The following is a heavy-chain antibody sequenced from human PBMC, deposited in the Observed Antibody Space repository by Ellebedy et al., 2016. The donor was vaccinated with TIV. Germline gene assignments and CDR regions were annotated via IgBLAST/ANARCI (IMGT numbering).Heavy chain of an antibody. J-gene: IGHJ5*02. V-gene: IGHV3-7*01. CDR3: ARAIGSGDGT. Sequence: GGSLRLXFVASGFTFSNYWMHWVRQAPGKGLDWEATIKEDGSTIYYVDSVKGRFTISRDNAKNSLYLQMNSLRTEDTAVYYCARAIGSGDGTWGQGALVTVSS. D-gene: IGHD2-15*01. CDR2: IKEDGSTI. CDR1: GFTFSNYW.